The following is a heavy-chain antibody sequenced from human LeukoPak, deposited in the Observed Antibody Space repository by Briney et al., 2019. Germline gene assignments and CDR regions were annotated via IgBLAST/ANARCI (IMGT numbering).Heavy chain of an antibody. Sequence: ASVKVSCKASGYTFTDYYLHWVRQAPGQGLEWMGWINSNSGRTHYIQDFQGRVTMTRDTSISTAYMEVSRLRSDDTAVYYCARGGKYGCCGGSCYADSWGQGTLVTVSS. CDR2: INSNSGRT. CDR1: GYTFTDYY. D-gene: IGHD2-15*01. J-gene: IGHJ5*01. CDR3: ARGGKYGCCGGSCYADS. V-gene: IGHV1-2*02.